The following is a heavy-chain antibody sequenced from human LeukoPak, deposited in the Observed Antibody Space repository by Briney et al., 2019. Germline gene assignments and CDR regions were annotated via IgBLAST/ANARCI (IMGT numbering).Heavy chain of an antibody. CDR2: INPNSGDT. V-gene: IGHV1-2*02. J-gene: IGHJ4*02. CDR1: GYTFTGYY. CDR3: ARVNRALDY. Sequence: ASVKVSCKASGYTFTGYYMHWVRQAPGQGLERMGWINPNSGDTNSAQKFQGRVTMTRDTSISTVYMEVSSLISDDTVVYYCARVNRALDYWGQGTLVTVSS.